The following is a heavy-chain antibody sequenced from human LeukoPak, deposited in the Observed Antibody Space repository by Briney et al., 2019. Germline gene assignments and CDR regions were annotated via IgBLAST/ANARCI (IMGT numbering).Heavy chain of an antibody. V-gene: IGHV3-7*04. Sequence: GGSLRLSCAASGFTFSDYAMNWVRQAPGKGLEWVANIKQDGSKKSYVDSVKGRFTISRGNAKNSLYLQMNSLRAEDTAIYYCTRVGYIDEGIDYWGQGTLVTVSS. CDR1: GFTFSDYA. J-gene: IGHJ4*02. CDR3: TRVGYIDEGIDY. CDR2: IKQDGSKK. D-gene: IGHD5-24*01.